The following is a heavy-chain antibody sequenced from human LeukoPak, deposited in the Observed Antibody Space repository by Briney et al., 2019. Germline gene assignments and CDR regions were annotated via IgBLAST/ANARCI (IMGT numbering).Heavy chain of an antibody. CDR1: GGSISSYY. J-gene: IGHJ6*03. CDR3: ASAPYYYYYMDV. V-gene: IGHV4-59*01. CDR2: IYYSGST. Sequence: SETLSLTCTVSGGSISSYYWSWIRQPPGKGLEWIGYIYYSGSTNYNPSLKSRVTISVDTSKNQFSLKLSSVTAADTAVYYCASAPYYYYYMDVWGKGTTVTVSS.